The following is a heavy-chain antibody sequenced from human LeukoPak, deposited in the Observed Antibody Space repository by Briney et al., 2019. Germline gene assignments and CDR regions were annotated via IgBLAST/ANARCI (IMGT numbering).Heavy chain of an antibody. CDR1: GFTFSAYA. CDR2: IGSDNKP. V-gene: IGHV3-23*05. D-gene: IGHD3-10*02. Sequence: GGSLRDFCEASGFTFSAYAMTWVRQAPGQGLEWVSSIGSDNKPHYSESVKGRFAISRDNSKSMLFLQLNSLRAEDTALYYCARHLHYYVAMDVWGHETTVTVSS. CDR3: ARHLHYYVAMDV. J-gene: IGHJ6*02.